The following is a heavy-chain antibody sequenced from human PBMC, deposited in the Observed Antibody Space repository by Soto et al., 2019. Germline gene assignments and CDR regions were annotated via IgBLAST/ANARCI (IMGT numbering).Heavy chain of an antibody. V-gene: IGHV3-9*01. Sequence: EVQLVESGGGLVQPGRSLRLSCAASGFTFDDYAMHWVRQAPGKGLEWVSGISGNSGNIGYADAVKGRFTISTDNAKNSLYLQMNSLSAEDTALYYCATSPASHSGYYPYWGQGTLVTVSS. D-gene: IGHD3-22*01. CDR2: ISGNSGNI. CDR3: ATSPASHSGYYPY. CDR1: GFTFDDYA. J-gene: IGHJ4*02.